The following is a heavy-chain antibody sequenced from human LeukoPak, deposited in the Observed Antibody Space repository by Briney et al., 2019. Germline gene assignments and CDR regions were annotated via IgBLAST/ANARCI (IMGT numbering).Heavy chain of an antibody. CDR1: GYTFTGYY. D-gene: IGHD5-24*01. J-gene: IGHJ3*02. CDR3: ATEGGRDGYNDDAFDI. CDR2: INPNSGGT. V-gene: IGHV1-2*02. Sequence: ASVKVSCKSSGYTFTGYYIHWVRQAPGQGLEWMGWINPNSGGTNYAQKFRGRVTMTRDTSISTAYMELSRLSSDDTAVYYCATEGGRDGYNDDAFDIWGQGTMVTVSS.